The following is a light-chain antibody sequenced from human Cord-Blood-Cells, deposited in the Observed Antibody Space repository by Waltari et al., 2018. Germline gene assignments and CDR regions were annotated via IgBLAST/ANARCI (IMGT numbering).Light chain of an antibody. J-gene: IGLJ1*01. CDR1: SSDVGGYNY. V-gene: IGLV2-8*01. CDR3: SSYAGSNTPYV. Sequence: QSAMTQPPSASGSPAQSVPISCTGTSSDVGGYNYVSCYQQQPGKAPKLMIYEVSKRPSGVPDRFSGSKSGNTASLTVSGLQAEDEADYYCSSYAGSNTPYVFGTGTKVTVL. CDR2: EVS.